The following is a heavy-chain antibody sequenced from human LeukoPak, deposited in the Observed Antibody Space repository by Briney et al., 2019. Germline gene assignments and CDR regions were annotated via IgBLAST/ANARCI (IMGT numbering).Heavy chain of an antibody. Sequence: GSLRLSCAASGFTFRNYAMSWVRQAPGKGLEWVSLISGSGGSTDYADSVKGRFTISRDTSKNTLYLQVNSLRAEDTAVYYCAKGGGVISYYFDYWGQGTLVTVSS. D-gene: IGHD3-10*01. CDR2: ISGSGGST. J-gene: IGHJ4*02. CDR3: AKGGGVISYYFDY. V-gene: IGHV3-23*01. CDR1: GFTFRNYA.